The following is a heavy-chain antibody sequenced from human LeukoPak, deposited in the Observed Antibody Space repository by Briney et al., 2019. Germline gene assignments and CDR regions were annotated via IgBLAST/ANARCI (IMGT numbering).Heavy chain of an antibody. Sequence: GGSLILSCSASGFTFSSYWMHSVRQAPGKGLVWVSRINSDGSSTSYADSVKDRFTISRDNAKNTLYLQMNSLRAEDTAVYYCASGVESSSWGPSEYWGQGTLVTVSS. CDR2: INSDGSST. V-gene: IGHV3-74*01. J-gene: IGHJ4*02. D-gene: IGHD6-13*01. CDR3: ASGVESSSWGPSEY. CDR1: GFTFSSYW.